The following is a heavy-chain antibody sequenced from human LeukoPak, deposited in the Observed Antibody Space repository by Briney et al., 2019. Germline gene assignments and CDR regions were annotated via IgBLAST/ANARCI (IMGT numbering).Heavy chain of an antibody. CDR3: ARERYFWH. Sequence: PGGSLRLSCAASGITFINAWMSWVRQAPGKGLEWVSIIYTGGSTNYADSVKGRFTISRDHSKNTVYLQMNSLREEDTAVYYCARERYFWHWGQGTLVTVSS. CDR1: GITFINAW. J-gene: IGHJ1*01. CDR2: IYTGGST. V-gene: IGHV3-53*01.